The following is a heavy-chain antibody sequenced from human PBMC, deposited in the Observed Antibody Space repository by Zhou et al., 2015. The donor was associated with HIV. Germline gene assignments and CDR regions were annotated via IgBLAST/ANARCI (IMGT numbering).Heavy chain of an antibody. D-gene: IGHD3-3*01. J-gene: IGHJ4*02. V-gene: IGHV3-23*04. Sequence: EVQLVESGGGLVQPGGSLRLSCADSEITLDIYAMTWVRQAPGKGLEWVSGISARGGSSYYADSVKGRFTISRDNFGKTLYLQMSSLSVEDTGTYYCARGRNGVTAALDYWGQGTLVTVAS. CDR1: EITLDIYA. CDR3: ARGRNGVTAALDY. CDR2: ISARGGSS.